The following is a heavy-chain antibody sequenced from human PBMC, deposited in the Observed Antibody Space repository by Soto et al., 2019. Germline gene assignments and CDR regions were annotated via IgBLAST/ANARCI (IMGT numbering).Heavy chain of an antibody. CDR3: AKDSGDYGDYADLDY. D-gene: IGHD4-17*01. Sequence: EVQLLESGGGLVQPGGSLRLSCAASGFTFSSYAMSWVRQAPGQGLEWVSAISGSGGSTYYADSVKGRFTISRDNSKNTLYLQMNSLRAEDTAVYYCAKDSGDYGDYADLDYWGQGTLVTVSS. CDR1: GFTFSSYA. J-gene: IGHJ4*02. CDR2: ISGSGGST. V-gene: IGHV3-23*01.